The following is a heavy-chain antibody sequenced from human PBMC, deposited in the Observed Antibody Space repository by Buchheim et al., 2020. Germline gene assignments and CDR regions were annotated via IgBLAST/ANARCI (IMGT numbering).Heavy chain of an antibody. Sequence: EVQLLESGGGLVQPGGSLRLSCAASGFTFSSYAMSWVRQAPGKGLEWVSAISGSGGSTYYADSVKGRFTISRDNSKNTLYLQMNGLRAEDTAVYYCAKATSGQLLGYYYYYGMDVWGQGTT. CDR2: ISGSGGST. CDR1: GFTFSSYA. J-gene: IGHJ6*02. V-gene: IGHV3-23*01. D-gene: IGHD2-2*01. CDR3: AKATSGQLLGYYYYYGMDV.